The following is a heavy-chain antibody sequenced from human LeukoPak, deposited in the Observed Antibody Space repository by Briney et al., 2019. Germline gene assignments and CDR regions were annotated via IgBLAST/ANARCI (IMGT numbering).Heavy chain of an antibody. Sequence: SETLSLTCAVYGGSFSGYYWSWIRQPPGKGLEWIGEINHSGSTNYNPSLKSRVTISVDTSKNQFSLKLSSVTAADTAVYYCARRRVVTASFDYGGQGTLVTVSS. CDR1: GGSFSGYY. V-gene: IGHV4-34*01. CDR2: INHSGST. J-gene: IGHJ4*02. CDR3: ARRRVVTASFDY. D-gene: IGHD2-21*02.